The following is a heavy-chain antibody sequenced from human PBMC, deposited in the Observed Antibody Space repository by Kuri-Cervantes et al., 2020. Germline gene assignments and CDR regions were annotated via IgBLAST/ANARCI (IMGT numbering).Heavy chain of an antibody. D-gene: IGHD4-23*01. V-gene: IGHV3-53*01. J-gene: IGHJ4*02. Sequence: GESLKISCAASGFTVSSNYMSWVRQAPGKGLEWVSVIYSGGSTYYADSVKGRFTISRDNSKNTLYLQMNSLRAEDTAVYYCARVVSQAGQFDYWGQGTLVPSPQ. CDR1: GFTVSSNY. CDR2: IYSGGST. CDR3: ARVVSQAGQFDY.